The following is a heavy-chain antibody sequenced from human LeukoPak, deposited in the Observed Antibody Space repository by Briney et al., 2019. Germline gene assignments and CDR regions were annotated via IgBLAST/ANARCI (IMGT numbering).Heavy chain of an antibody. J-gene: IGHJ3*02. V-gene: IGHV1-2*02. CDR1: GYTFTGYY. Sequence: ASVKVSCKASGYTFTGYYMHWVRQAPGQGLEWMGWINPNSGVTNHAQKFQGRVNMTRGTSISTAYMELSRLRSDDTAVYYCARVDRYYYDSSGYHGAFDIWGQGTMVTVSS. CDR3: ARVDRYYYDSSGYHGAFDI. D-gene: IGHD3-22*01. CDR2: INPNSGVT.